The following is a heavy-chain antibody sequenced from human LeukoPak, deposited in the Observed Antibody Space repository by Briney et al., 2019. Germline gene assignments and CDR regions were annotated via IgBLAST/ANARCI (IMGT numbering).Heavy chain of an antibody. CDR1: GFTFSSYA. D-gene: IGHD3-22*01. J-gene: IGHJ4*02. V-gene: IGHV3-23*01. CDR3: AKDSLETYYYDSSGPNYFDY. CDR2: ISGSGGST. Sequence: GGSLRLSCAASGFTFSSYAMSWVRQAPGKGLEWVSAISGSGGSTYYADSVKGRFTISRDNSKNTLYLQMNSLRAEDTAVYYCAKDSLETYYYDSSGPNYFDYWGQGTLVTVSS.